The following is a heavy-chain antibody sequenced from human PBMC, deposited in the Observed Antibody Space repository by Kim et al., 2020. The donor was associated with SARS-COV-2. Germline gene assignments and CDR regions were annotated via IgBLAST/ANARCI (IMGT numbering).Heavy chain of an antibody. J-gene: IGHJ2*01. V-gene: IGHV3-30*18. CDR1: GFTFCTYG. CDR3: AKDDADYCSGGCWY. D-gene: IGHD2-15*01. Sequence: GGSLRLSCVTSGFTFCTYGMHWVRRAPGKGLEWVAFISNNASNIKYGDFVKGRFTIARDNSKNTLYLQMNSLRADDTAIYFCAKDDADYCSGGCWY. CDR2: ISNNASNI.